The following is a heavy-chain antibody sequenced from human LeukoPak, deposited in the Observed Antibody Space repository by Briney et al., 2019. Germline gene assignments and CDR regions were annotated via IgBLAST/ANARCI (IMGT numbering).Heavy chain of an antibody. D-gene: IGHD3-10*01. Sequence: SETLSLTCTVSGGSISSYYWSWIRQPPGKGLEWIGYIYYSGSTNYNPSLKSRVTISVDTSKNQFSQKLSFVTAADTAVYYCATSFYYGSGRSDAFDIWGQGTMVTVSS. CDR1: GGSISSYY. CDR2: IYYSGST. J-gene: IGHJ3*02. CDR3: ATSFYYGSGRSDAFDI. V-gene: IGHV4-59*01.